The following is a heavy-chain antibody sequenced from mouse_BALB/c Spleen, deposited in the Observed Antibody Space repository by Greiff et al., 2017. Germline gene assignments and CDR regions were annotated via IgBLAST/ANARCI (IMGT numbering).Heavy chain of an antibody. CDR2: IDPANGNT. Sequence: EVQVVESGAELVKPGASVKLSCTASGFNIKDTYMHWVKQRPEQGLEWIGRIDPANGNTKYDPKFQGKATITADTSSNTAYLQLSSLTSEDTAVYYCASFYYGNYYYWGQGTTLTVSS. CDR1: GFNIKDTY. CDR3: ASFYYGNYYY. J-gene: IGHJ2*01. D-gene: IGHD2-1*01. V-gene: IGHV14-3*02.